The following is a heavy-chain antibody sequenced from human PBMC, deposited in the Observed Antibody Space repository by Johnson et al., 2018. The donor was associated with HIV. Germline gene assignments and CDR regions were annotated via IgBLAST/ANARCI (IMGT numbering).Heavy chain of an antibody. CDR3: AKVRVAAMIVVVSGRDAFDI. CDR1: GFTFSSYD. Sequence: VQLVESGGGLVQPGGSLRLSCAASGFTFSSYDMHWVRQATGKGLEWVSAIGTAGDTYYPGSVKGRVTISRDNSKNTLYLQMNSLRAEDTAVYYCAKVRVAAMIVVVSGRDAFDIWGQGTMVTVSS. V-gene: IGHV3-13*01. CDR2: IGTAGDT. J-gene: IGHJ3*02. D-gene: IGHD3-22*01.